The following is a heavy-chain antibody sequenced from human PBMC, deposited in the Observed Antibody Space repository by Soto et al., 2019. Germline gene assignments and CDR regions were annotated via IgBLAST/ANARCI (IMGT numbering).Heavy chain of an antibody. D-gene: IGHD6-13*01. J-gene: IGHJ5*02. V-gene: IGHV1-18*01. CDR3: ARGAAAVWFDP. Sequence: QDQLVQSGAEVKKPGASVKVSCEASGYAFSTYGISWVRQAPGQGLEWMGWVSGYTGNRNYAQKFQDRVTMTTDTSTSTAYMELRSLRSDDTAVYFCARGAAAVWFDPWGQGTLVTVSS. CDR2: VSGYTGNR. CDR1: GYAFSTYG.